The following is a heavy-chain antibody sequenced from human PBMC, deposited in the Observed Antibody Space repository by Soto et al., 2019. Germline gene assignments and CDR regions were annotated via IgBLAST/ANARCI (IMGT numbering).Heavy chain of an antibody. Sequence: PGGSLRLSCSASGFTLSSYDMHWVRQAPGKGLEYVSGVSRKGNNIYYADSVKGRFTISRDTFKNTLFLQMTSLRAEDTAVYYCVKGEIVVVGGFDYWGQGTLVTVSS. CDR3: VKGEIVVVGGFDY. J-gene: IGHJ4*02. CDR2: VSRKGNNI. D-gene: IGHD1-26*01. V-gene: IGHV3-64D*06. CDR1: GFTLSSYD.